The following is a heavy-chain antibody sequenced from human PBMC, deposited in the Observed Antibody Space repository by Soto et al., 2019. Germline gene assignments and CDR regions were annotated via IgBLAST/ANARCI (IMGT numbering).Heavy chain of an antibody. CDR1: GFTFTSSA. CDR3: AADLSSVWLQLDY. CDR2: IVVGSSNT. J-gene: IGHJ4*02. V-gene: IGHV1-58*01. D-gene: IGHD5-12*01. Sequence: TVKVSCKASGFTFTSSALQWVRQARGQRLEWIGWIVVGSSNTNYAQKFQERVTITRDLSTSTAYMELSILRSEDTAVYYCAADLSSVWLQLDYWGQGTLVTVSS.